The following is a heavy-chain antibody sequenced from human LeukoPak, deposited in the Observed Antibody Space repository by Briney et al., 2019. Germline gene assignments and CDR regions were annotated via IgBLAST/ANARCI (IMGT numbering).Heavy chain of an antibody. J-gene: IGHJ4*02. Sequence: SETLSLTCTVSGGSISSSSYYWGWIRQPPGKGLEWIGSIYYSGSTNYNPSLKSRVTISVDTSKNQFSLKLSSVTAADTAVYYCARAEYSSSSSDYWGQGTLVTVSS. D-gene: IGHD6-6*01. CDR3: ARAEYSSSSSDY. V-gene: IGHV4-39*07. CDR1: GGSISSSSYY. CDR2: IYYSGST.